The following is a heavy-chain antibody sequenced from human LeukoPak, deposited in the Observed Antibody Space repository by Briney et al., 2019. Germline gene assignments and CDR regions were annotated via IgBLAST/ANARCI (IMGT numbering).Heavy chain of an antibody. Sequence: GGSLRLSCAASGFTFSSYWMHWVRQAPGKGPVWVSRINNDGSGTTYADSVKDRFTISRDDAKNTLYLQMNSLRAEDTAVYYCVRGGKPTWSWGQGTLVTVSS. CDR3: VRGGKPTWS. V-gene: IGHV3-74*01. D-gene: IGHD2-15*01. J-gene: IGHJ5*02. CDR2: INNDGSGT. CDR1: GFTFSSYW.